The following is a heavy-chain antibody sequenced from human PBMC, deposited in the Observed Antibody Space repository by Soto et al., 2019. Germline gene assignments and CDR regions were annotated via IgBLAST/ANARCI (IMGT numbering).Heavy chain of an antibody. CDR2: IYYSAST. J-gene: IGHJ4*02. D-gene: IGHD2-15*01. V-gene: IGHV4-31*03. CDR3: ARDQGYCSGGSCRGTTYFDY. CDR1: GGSISSGGYY. Sequence: SETLSLTCTVSGGSISSGGYYWSWIRQHPGKGLEWIGYIYYSASTYYNPSLKSRVTISVDTSKNQFSLKLSSVTAADTAVYYCARDQGYCSGGSCRGTTYFDYWGQGTLVTVSS.